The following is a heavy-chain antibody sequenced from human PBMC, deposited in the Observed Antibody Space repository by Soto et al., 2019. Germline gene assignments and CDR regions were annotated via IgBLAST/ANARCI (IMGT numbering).Heavy chain of an antibody. CDR1: GFTFSNYV. CDR2: ISGSGGDT. CDR3: AKGYYDSPGYLTHLMGDH. D-gene: IGHD3-22*01. J-gene: IGHJ4*02. Sequence: EVQLLESGGGLVQPGGSLTLSCAVSGFTFSNYVMNWVRQAPGKGLEWVSGISGSGGDTYYADSVKGRFTISRDNSKNTLSLQMNSLRAEDTAVYYCAKGYYDSPGYLTHLMGDHWGQGTLVTVSS. V-gene: IGHV3-23*01.